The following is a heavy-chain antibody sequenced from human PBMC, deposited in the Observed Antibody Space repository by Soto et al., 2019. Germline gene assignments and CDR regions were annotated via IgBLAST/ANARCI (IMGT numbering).Heavy chain of an antibody. V-gene: IGHV4-31*03. Sequence: PSETLSLTYSVSARTPRRCGFYWCWIRQTPGKGLEWIGYMYFSGTTYYNPSLWSRLSILVDTSKNQFSLKLTSVTAADTALYFFARVRHLVPGPPRNLLSRWGQRIHVTGSS. CDR1: ARTPRRCGFY. CDR3: ARVRHLVPGPPRNLLSR. D-gene: IGHD6-6*01. CDR2: MYFSGTT. J-gene: IGHJ1*01.